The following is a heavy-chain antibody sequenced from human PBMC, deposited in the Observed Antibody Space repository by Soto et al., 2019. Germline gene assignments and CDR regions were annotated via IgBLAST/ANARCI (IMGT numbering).Heavy chain of an antibody. D-gene: IGHD1-26*01. V-gene: IGHV4-59*01. CDR2: IYYSGST. CDR1: GGSINSYY. J-gene: IGHJ4*02. CDR3: ARRYGGNFYY. Sequence: QVQLQESGPGLVKPSETLSLTCTVSGGSINSYYWSWIRQPPGKGLEWIGYIYYSGSTNYNPSLKSRDTISVDTSKNQFSLKLSSVTAADTAVYYCARRYGGNFYYWGQGTLVTVSS.